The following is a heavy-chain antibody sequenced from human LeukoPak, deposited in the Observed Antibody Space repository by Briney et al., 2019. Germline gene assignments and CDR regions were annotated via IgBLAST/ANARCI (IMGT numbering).Heavy chain of an antibody. J-gene: IGHJ5*02. CDR2: IYYSGST. V-gene: IGHV4-59*12. D-gene: IGHD3-22*01. Sequence: PSETLSLTCTVSGGSISSYYWSWIRQPPGKGLEWIGYIYYSGSTNYNPSLKSRVTISVDTSKNQFSLKLSSVTAADTAVYYCARVGRERYYYDSSGYYPNWFDPWGQGTLVTVSS. CDR1: GGSISSYY. CDR3: ARVGRERYYYDSSGYYPNWFDP.